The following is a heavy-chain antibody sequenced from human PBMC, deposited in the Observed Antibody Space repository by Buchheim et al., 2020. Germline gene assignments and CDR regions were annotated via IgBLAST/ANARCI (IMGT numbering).Heavy chain of an antibody. J-gene: IGHJ5*02. CDR1: GGSISSGGYY. Sequence: QVQLQESGPGLVKPSQTLSLTCTVSGGSISSGGYYWSWIRQPPGKGLEWIGEINHSGSTNYNPSLKSRVTISVDTSKNQFSLKLSSVTAADTAVYYCARGEGENWNYDWFDPWGQGTL. V-gene: IGHV4-31*03. D-gene: IGHD1-7*01. CDR3: ARGEGENWNYDWFDP. CDR2: INHSGST.